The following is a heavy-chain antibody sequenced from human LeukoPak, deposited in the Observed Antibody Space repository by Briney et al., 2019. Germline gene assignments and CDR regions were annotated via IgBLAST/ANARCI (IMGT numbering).Heavy chain of an antibody. V-gene: IGHV3-11*04. Sequence: GGSLRLSCAASGFTFSDYYMSWIRQAPGKGLEWVSHISSSSSPIYYADSVKGRFTIPRDNAKNSLYLQMNSLRAEDTAVYYCAREGLGDDSSGYYYVNFDYWGQGTLVTVSS. J-gene: IGHJ4*02. CDR1: GFTFSDYY. D-gene: IGHD3-22*01. CDR2: ISSSSSPI. CDR3: AREGLGDDSSGYYYVNFDY.